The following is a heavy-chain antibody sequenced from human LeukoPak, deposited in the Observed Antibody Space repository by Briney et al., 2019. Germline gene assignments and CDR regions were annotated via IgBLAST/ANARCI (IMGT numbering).Heavy chain of an antibody. D-gene: IGHD3-3*01. CDR1: GFTFSSYS. CDR2: ISGSSSYI. Sequence: PGGSLRLSCAASGFTFSSYSMNWVRQAPGKGLEWVSSISGSSSYIYYADSVKGRFTISRDNAKKSLYLQMSSLRAEDTAVCYCARDQFLADIWGQGTMVTVSS. V-gene: IGHV3-21*01. J-gene: IGHJ3*02. CDR3: ARDQFLADI.